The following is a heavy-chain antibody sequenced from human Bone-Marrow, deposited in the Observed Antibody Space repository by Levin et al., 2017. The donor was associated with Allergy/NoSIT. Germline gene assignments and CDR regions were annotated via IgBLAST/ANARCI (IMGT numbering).Heavy chain of an antibody. CDR1: GFVFRQYG. CDR2: INWNGDRT. CDR3: LRGGSDGYESDY. V-gene: IGHV3-20*04. Sequence: PGESLKISCAASGFVFRQYGMSWVRQVPGKGLEWVSAINWNGDRTDYADSVKGRFTISRDNAKNTLDLQMSSLRGEDTALYYCLRGGSDGYESDYWGQGTLVTVSS. D-gene: IGHD5-24*01. J-gene: IGHJ4*02.